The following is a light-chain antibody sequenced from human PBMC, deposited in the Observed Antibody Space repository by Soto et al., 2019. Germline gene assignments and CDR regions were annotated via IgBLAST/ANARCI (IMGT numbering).Light chain of an antibody. CDR2: GNT. CDR1: SSNLGANYD. J-gene: IGLJ3*02. Sequence: QTVVTQPPSVSGAPGQRVTISCTGSSSNLGANYDVQWYQQIPGTAPKLLIYGNTNRPSGVPDRFSASKSGTSASLTIIGLQAEDEADYYCQSYDNSVVFGGGTKVTVL. V-gene: IGLV1-40*01. CDR3: QSYDNSVV.